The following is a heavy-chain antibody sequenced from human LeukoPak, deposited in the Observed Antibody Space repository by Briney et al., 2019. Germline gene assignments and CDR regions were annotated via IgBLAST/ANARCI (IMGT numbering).Heavy chain of an antibody. D-gene: IGHD1-1*01. V-gene: IGHV1-2*02. CDR2: INPNSGGT. J-gene: IGHJ4*02. CDR1: GYTFTGYY. CDR3: ARGGNTWTGDY. Sequence: ASVKVSCKASGYTFTGYYIHWVRQAPGQGLEWMGWINPNSGGTNYAQRFQGRVTMTRGTSVNSAYMELFRLKSDDAAVYYCARGGNTWTGDYWGQGTLVTVSS.